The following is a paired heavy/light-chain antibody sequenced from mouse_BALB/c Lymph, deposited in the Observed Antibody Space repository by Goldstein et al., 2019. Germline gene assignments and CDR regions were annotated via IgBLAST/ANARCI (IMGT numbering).Light chain of an antibody. CDR2: GTN. Sequence: QAVVTQESALTTSPGETVTLTCRSSTGAVTTSNYANWVQEKPDHLFTGLIGGTNNRAPGVPARFSGSLIGDKAALTITGAQTEDEAIYFCALWYSNHWVFGGGTKLTVL. CDR3: ALWYSNHWV. V-gene: IGLV1*01. J-gene: IGLJ1*01. CDR1: TGAVTTSNY.
Heavy chain of an antibody. CDR1: GYSITSDYA. D-gene: IGHD2-4*01. CDR2: ISYSGST. Sequence: DVQLQESGPGLVKPSQSLSLTCTVTGYSITSDYAWNWIRQFPGNKLEWMGYISYSGSTSYNPSLKSRISITRDTSKNQFFLQLNSVTTEDTATYYCARSDYAPFAYWGQGTLVTVSA. CDR3: ARSDYAPFAY. J-gene: IGHJ3*01. V-gene: IGHV3-2*02.